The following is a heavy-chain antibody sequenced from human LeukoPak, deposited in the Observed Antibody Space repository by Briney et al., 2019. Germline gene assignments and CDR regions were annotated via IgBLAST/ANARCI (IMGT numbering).Heavy chain of an antibody. CDR3: AIRGGAHIDY. CDR1: GFNFSSHA. Sequence: GGSLSLSRAPPGFNFSSHAMSCVRPAPGKGGEWVSAISGRGGNTYYAHSVKGRLTLSRDNSKYSLYLQTISLGAADTAVYYCAIRGGAHIDYWGQGTLVTVSS. V-gene: IGHV3-23*01. CDR2: ISGRGGNT. D-gene: IGHD3-10*01. J-gene: IGHJ4*02.